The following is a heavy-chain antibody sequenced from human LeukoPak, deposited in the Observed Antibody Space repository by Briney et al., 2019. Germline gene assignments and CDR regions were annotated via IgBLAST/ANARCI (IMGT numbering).Heavy chain of an antibody. CDR3: AKDHLGSGSGWYGGYFDY. D-gene: IGHD6-19*01. CDR1: GFTFSSYG. J-gene: IGHJ4*02. CDR2: TSYDGSNK. Sequence: GGSLRLSCAASGFTFSSYGMHWVRQAPGKGLEWVAVTSYDGSNKYYADSVKGRFTISRDNSKNTLYLQMNSLRAEDTAVYYCAKDHLGSGSGWYGGYFDYWGQGALVTVSS. V-gene: IGHV3-30*18.